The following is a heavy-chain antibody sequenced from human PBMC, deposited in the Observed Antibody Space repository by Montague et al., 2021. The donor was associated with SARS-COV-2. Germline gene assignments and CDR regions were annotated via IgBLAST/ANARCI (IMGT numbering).Heavy chain of an antibody. V-gene: IGHV1-24*01. D-gene: IGHD2/OR15-2a*01. CDR2: FDPEDGET. Sequence: SVKVSCKVSGYTLTELSMHWVRQAPVKGLEWMGGFDPEDGETIYXQKFQGRVTMTEDTSTDTAYMELSSLRSEDTAVYYCATAPAEILAGWFDPWGQGTLVTVSS. J-gene: IGHJ5*02. CDR1: GYTLTELS. CDR3: ATAPAEILAGWFDP.